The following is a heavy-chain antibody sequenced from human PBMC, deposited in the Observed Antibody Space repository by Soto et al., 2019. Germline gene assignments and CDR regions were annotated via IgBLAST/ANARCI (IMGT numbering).Heavy chain of an antibody. Sequence: SETLSLTCPVSGGSISSSNYYWGWIRQPPGMGLKWIGYIYYSGSTYYNPSLKSRVTISVDTSKNQFSLKLSSVTAADTAVYYCARPYSSSSGWFDPWGQGTLVTVSS. CDR1: GGSISSSNYY. CDR3: ARPYSSSSGWFDP. D-gene: IGHD6-6*01. CDR2: IYYSGST. J-gene: IGHJ5*02. V-gene: IGHV4-30-4*08.